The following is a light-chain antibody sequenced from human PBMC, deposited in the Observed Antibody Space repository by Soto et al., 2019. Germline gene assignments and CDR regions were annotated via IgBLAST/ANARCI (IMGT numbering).Light chain of an antibody. CDR1: RTVSANY. Sequence: EIVLTQSPGTLSLSPGERAALSCRASRTVSANYLAWYQQKPGQAPRLLIYGVSSRAAGVPDRFSASGSGTDLTLTISRLEPEDFAVDYCQQSDSSPLLTFGGGSRVEIK. CDR2: GVS. V-gene: IGKV3-20*01. J-gene: IGKJ4*01. CDR3: QQSDSSPLLT.